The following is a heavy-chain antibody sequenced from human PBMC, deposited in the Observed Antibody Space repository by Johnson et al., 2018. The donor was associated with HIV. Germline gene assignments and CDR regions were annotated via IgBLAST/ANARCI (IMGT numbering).Heavy chain of an antibody. Sequence: QVQLVESGGGVVQPGRSLRLSCAASGFTFSNYAMHWVRQAPGKGLEWVAVISYDGSYKYYADSVKGRFTISRDNSKNTLYLQMNSLRAEDTAVYYCAREGYDSSGYSDAFDIWGQGTMVTVSS. CDR2: ISYDGSYK. J-gene: IGHJ3*02. CDR3: AREGYDSSGYSDAFDI. CDR1: GFTFSNYA. D-gene: IGHD3-22*01. V-gene: IGHV3-30*01.